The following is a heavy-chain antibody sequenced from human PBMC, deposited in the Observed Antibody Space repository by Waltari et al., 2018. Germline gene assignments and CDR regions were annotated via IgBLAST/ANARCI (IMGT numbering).Heavy chain of an antibody. CDR3: ARLGIAVACTIDY. D-gene: IGHD6-13*01. V-gene: IGHV4-39*07. CDR2: IYYSGST. CDR1: GGSSRSSSYY. Sequence: QLQREESGPGLVKPAETLSLTCTVAGGSSRSSSYYWGWIRQPPGKGLEWIGSIYYSGSTYYNPSLKIRVTISVDTSKNQFSLKLSSATAADTAVYYCARLGIAVACTIDYWGQGTLVIVSS. J-gene: IGHJ4*02.